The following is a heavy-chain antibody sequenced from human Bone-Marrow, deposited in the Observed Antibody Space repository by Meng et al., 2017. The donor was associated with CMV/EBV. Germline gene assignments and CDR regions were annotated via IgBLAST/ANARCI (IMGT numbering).Heavy chain of an antibody. CDR3: ARGKGYCGNIGCTYDGFDI. J-gene: IGHJ3*02. V-gene: IGHV1-69*10. CDR2: IIPIIGIG. D-gene: IGHD2-2*01. CDR1: GGTFSNYA. Sequence: SVKVSCKTSGGTFSNYAITWVRQAPGQGLEWMGGIIPIIGIGSDAQKFQGRVTITADKSTSTAYMKLSSLRSDDTAVYYCARGKGYCGNIGCTYDGFDIWGQGTRVTGSS.